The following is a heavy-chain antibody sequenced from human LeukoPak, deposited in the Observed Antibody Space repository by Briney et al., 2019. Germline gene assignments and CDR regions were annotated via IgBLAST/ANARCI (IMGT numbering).Heavy chain of an antibody. CDR2: IYYSGST. Sequence: SETLSLTCTVSGGSISSSSYYWGWIRQPPGKGLEWIGSIYYSGSTYYNPSLKSRVTISVDTSENQFSLKLSSVTAADTAVYYCARLVVTNDAFDIWGQGTMVTVSS. V-gene: IGHV4-39*01. D-gene: IGHD4-23*01. CDR3: ARLVVTNDAFDI. CDR1: GGSISSSSYY. J-gene: IGHJ3*02.